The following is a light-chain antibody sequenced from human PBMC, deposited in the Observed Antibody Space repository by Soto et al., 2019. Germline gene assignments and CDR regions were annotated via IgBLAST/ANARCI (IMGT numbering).Light chain of an antibody. J-gene: IGKJ1*01. V-gene: IGKV1-8*01. CDR3: QQYYTYPWT. CDR2: ATS. CDR1: QGISSY. Sequence: AIRMTQSPSSLSASTGDRVTITCRASQGISSYLAWFQQKPGRPPKLLMSATSTLQSDVPSRFSGSGSGTDFILTIGCLQSEDLATYYCQQYYTYPWTFGQGTKVEIK.